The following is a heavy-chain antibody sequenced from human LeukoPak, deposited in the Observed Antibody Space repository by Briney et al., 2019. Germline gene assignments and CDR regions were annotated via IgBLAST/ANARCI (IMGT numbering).Heavy chain of an antibody. Sequence: SETLSLTCTVSGGPISDYYWSWIRQPPGKGLEWIGYSYYTGVTNYNPSLKSRVSISVDTSKKQFSLNLTSVTTADTAVYYCARDLGIAAAEYYFDYWGQGTLVTVSS. J-gene: IGHJ4*02. V-gene: IGHV4-59*01. D-gene: IGHD6-13*01. CDR3: ARDLGIAAAEYYFDY. CDR2: SYYTGVT. CDR1: GGPISDYY.